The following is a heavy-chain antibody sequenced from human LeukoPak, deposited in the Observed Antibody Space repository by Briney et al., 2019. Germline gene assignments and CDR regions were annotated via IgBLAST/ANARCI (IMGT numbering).Heavy chain of an antibody. Sequence: SGPTLVKPTQTLTLTCTFSGFSLSTSGVGVGWIRQPPGKALEWLALIYWNDDKRYSPSPKSRLTIAKDTSKNQVVLTMTNMDPVDTATYYCALLLTVWHYDILTGYFDYWGQGTLVTVSS. J-gene: IGHJ4*02. V-gene: IGHV2-5*01. CDR3: ALLLTVWHYDILTGYFDY. D-gene: IGHD3-9*01. CDR1: GFSLSTSGVG. CDR2: IYWNDDK.